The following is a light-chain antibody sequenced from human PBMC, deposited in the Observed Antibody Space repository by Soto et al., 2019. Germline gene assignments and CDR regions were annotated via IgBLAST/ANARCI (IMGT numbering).Light chain of an antibody. Sequence: QSALTQPASVSGSPGQSITISCIETSSDIGGYKYVSWYQQHPGKAPKLMIYDVSNRPSGVSNRFSGSKSGNTASLTISGLQAEDEADYYCSSYTNSGALVVFGGGTKLTVL. CDR2: DVS. CDR3: SSYTNSGALVV. V-gene: IGLV2-14*03. CDR1: SSDIGGYKY. J-gene: IGLJ2*01.